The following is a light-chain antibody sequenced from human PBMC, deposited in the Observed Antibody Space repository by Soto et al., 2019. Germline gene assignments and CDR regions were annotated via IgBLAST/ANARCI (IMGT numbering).Light chain of an antibody. CDR2: DVS. V-gene: IGKV3-11*01. CDR3: QQRYNWPRT. CDR1: EDVSSS. Sequence: IVLTQSPATLSLSPGERATLSCRASEDVSSSLAWYQQKPGQSPRLLIYDVSNRATGIPARFSGSGSGADFTLTISSLELDDFAVYYCQQRYNWPRTFGQGTKV. J-gene: IGKJ1*01.